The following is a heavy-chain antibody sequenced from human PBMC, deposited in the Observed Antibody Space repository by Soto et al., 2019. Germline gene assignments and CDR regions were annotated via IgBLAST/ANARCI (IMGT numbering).Heavy chain of an antibody. Sequence: GSLRLSCAASGFTFSSYAMHWVRQAPGKGLEWVAVISYDGSNKYYADSVKGRFTISRDNSKNTLYLQMNSLRAEDTAVYYCARANSSSWYWVYYYYGMDVWGQGTTVTVSS. D-gene: IGHD6-13*01. CDR3: ARANSSSWYWVYYYYGMDV. V-gene: IGHV3-30-3*01. J-gene: IGHJ6*02. CDR1: GFTFSSYA. CDR2: ISYDGSNK.